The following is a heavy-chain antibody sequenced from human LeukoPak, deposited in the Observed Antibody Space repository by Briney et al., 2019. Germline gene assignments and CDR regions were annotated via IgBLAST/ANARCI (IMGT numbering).Heavy chain of an antibody. Sequence: GGSLRLSCAASGFTVNSNYMSWVRQAPGKGLEWVSVLYTGGNTLYADSVKGRFTISRDNSKNTLYLQMNSLRAEDTAVYYCARIRGASGWYYFDYWGQGTLVTVSS. CDR1: GFTVNSNY. V-gene: IGHV3-53*01. CDR2: LYTGGNT. D-gene: IGHD6-19*01. J-gene: IGHJ4*02. CDR3: ARIRGASGWYYFDY.